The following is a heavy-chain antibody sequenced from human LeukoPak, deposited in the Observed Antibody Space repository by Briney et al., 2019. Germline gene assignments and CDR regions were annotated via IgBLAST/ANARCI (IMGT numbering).Heavy chain of an antibody. CDR1: GFTFTTYA. CDR3: ARDHNYAFDY. V-gene: IGHV3-23*01. D-gene: IGHD1-1*01. J-gene: IGHJ4*02. CDR2: ISGSGEDT. Sequence: PGGSLRLSCAASGFTFTTYAMIWVRQAPGKGLEWVSAISGSGEDTYYADSVRGRFTISRDNAKNSLYLQMNSLRVEDTAVYYCARDHNYAFDYWGQGTLVTVSS.